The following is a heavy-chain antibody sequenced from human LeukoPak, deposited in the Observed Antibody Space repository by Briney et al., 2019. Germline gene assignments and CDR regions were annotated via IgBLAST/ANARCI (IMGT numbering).Heavy chain of an antibody. V-gene: IGHV4-59*01. D-gene: IGHD6-19*01. CDR1: GGSINSYY. CDR3: ARAKASGWYEDNYYYMDV. J-gene: IGHJ6*03. CDR2: IYYSGST. Sequence: SETLSLTCTVSGGSINSYYWSWIRQPPGKGLEWIGYIYYSGSTNYNPSLKSRVTISVDTSKNQFSLKLSSVTAADTAVYYCARAKASGWYEDNYYYMDVWGKGTTVTISS.